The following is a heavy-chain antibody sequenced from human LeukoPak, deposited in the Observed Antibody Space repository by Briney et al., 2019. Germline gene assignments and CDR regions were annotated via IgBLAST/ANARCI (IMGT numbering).Heavy chain of an antibody. J-gene: IGHJ6*03. CDR1: GYTFTSYG. CDR3: ARATSVADLRYYYYMDV. Sequence: ASVKVSCKASGYTFTSYGISWVRQAPGQGLEWMGWISAYNGNTNYAQKLQGRVAMTTDTSTSTAYMELRSLRSDDTAVYYCARATSVADLRYYYYMDVWGKGTTVTVSS. D-gene: IGHD6-19*01. CDR2: ISAYNGNT. V-gene: IGHV1-18*01.